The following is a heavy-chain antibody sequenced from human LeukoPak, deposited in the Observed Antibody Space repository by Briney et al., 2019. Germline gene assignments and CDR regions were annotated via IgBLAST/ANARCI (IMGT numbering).Heavy chain of an antibody. CDR1: GFTFSTYS. D-gene: IGHD3-3*01. J-gene: IGHJ3*02. CDR3: ARGDVGGWRAFDI. Sequence: PGGSLRLSCTASGFTFSTYSLNWVRQAPGKGLEWVSSISTSSSYIYYADSVKGRFTISRDNAKNSLYLQMNSLRAEDTAVYFCARGDVGGWRAFDIWGQGTLVTVSS. V-gene: IGHV3-21*01. CDR2: ISTSSSYI.